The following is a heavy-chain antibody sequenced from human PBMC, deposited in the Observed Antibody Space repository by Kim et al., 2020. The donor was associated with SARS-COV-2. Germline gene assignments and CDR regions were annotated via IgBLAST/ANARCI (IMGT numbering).Heavy chain of an antibody. CDR2: IYHSGST. V-gene: IGHV4-4*02. D-gene: IGHD4-17*01. CDR1: GGSISSSNW. J-gene: IGHJ6*02. Sequence: SETLSLTCAVSGGSISSSNWWSWVRQPPGKGLEWIGEIYHSGSTNYNPFLKSRVTISVDKSKNQFSLKLSSVTAADTAVYYCAREPDYGDYGGYYYYYYGMDVWGQGTTVTVSS. CDR3: AREPDYGDYGGYYYYYYGMDV.